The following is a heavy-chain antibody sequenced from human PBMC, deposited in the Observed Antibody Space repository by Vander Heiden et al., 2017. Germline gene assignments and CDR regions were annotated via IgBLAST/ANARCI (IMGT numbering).Heavy chain of an antibody. CDR1: GNSFTGYD. J-gene: IGHJ6*02. D-gene: IGHD1-7*01. V-gene: IGHV1-8*01. Sequence: QVQLVQSGAEVKKPGASVKVSCKASGNSFTGYDVNWVRQATGQGLEWMGWMNPDSGNTGYAQKFHGRVTMTRNTSISTAYLELSSLRSEVTAVYYCVRGPNCYYLPKPYGMDVWCQVTTVTVSS. CDR3: VRGPNCYYLPKPYGMDV. CDR2: MNPDSGNT.